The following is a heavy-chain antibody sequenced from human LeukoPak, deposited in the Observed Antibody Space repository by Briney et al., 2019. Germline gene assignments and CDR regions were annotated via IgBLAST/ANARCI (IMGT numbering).Heavy chain of an antibody. CDR1: GGSIRSSSYY. Sequence: PSETLSLTCTVSGGSIRSSSYYWRWIRQPPGKGLEWIGSIFYSGSTYYNPSLKSRVTISVDTSKNQFSLKLISVTAADTAVYYCAKVAGFDAFDIWGQGTMVTVSS. J-gene: IGHJ3*02. CDR2: IFYSGST. V-gene: IGHV4-39*07. D-gene: IGHD6-13*01. CDR3: AKVAGFDAFDI.